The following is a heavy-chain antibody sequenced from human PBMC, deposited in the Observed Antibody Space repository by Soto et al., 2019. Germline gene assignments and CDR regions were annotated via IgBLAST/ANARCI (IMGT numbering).Heavy chain of an antibody. CDR2: INPSGGST. J-gene: IGHJ5*01. CDR3: ANAAYSTSWYDF. CDR1: EYTFTDYY. Sequence: QVQLVQSGAEVKKPGASVKLSCKSSEYTFTDYYIHWVRQAPGQGLEWMGLINPSGGSTSYPQKFQGGVTLTRDTSTSTVYMELSSLRSEDTAVYYCANAAYSTSWYDFWGQGTLVTVSS. D-gene: IGHD6-13*01. V-gene: IGHV1-46*01.